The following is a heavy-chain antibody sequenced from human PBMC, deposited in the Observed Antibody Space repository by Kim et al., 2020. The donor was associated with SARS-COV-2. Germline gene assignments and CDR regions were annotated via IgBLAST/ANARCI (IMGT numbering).Heavy chain of an antibody. CDR3: ARASYYYGSGGKFDY. V-gene: IGHV4-34*01. CDR2: INHSGST. CDR1: GGSFSGYY. Sequence: SETLSLTCAVYGGSFSGYYWSWIRQPPGKGLEWIGEINHSGSTNYNPSLKSRVTISVDTSKNQFSLKLSSVTAADTAVYYCARASYYYGSGGKFDYWGQGTLVTVSS. J-gene: IGHJ4*02. D-gene: IGHD3-10*01.